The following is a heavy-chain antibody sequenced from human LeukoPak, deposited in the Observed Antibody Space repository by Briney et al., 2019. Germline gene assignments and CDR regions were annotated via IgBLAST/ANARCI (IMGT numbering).Heavy chain of an antibody. D-gene: IGHD3-3*01. J-gene: IGHJ3*02. CDR3: ARDPSIFGVVNYAFDI. V-gene: IGHV4-59*01. CDR2: IYYSGST. Sequence: PSETLSLTCTVSGGSISSYYWSWIRQPPGKGLEWIGYIYYSGSTDYNPSLKSRVTISVDTSKNQFSLRLSSVTAADTAVYYCARDPSIFGVVNYAFDIWGQGKMVTVSS. CDR1: GGSISSYY.